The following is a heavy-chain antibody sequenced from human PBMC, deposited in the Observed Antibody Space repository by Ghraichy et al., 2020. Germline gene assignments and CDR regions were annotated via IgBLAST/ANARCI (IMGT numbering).Heavy chain of an antibody. CDR1: GFTVSSNY. V-gene: IGHV3-53*01. CDR3: AREREMATINYFDY. J-gene: IGHJ4*02. CDR2: IYSGGST. Sequence: GGSLRLSCAASGFTVSSNYMSWVRQAPGKGLEWVSVIYSGGSTYYADSVKGRFTISRDNSKNTLYLQMNSLRAEDTAVYYCAREREMATINYFDYWGQGTLVTVSS. D-gene: IGHD5-24*01.